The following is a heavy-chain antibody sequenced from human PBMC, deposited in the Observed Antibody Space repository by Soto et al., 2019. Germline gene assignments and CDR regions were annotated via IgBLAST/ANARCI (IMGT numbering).Heavy chain of an antibody. CDR2: IIPIFGTA. D-gene: IGHD3-22*01. CDR3: ARGSSGSWRAYSAFDI. J-gene: IGHJ3*02. CDR1: GGTFSSYA. V-gene: IGHV1-69*06. Sequence: QVQLVQSGAEVKKPGSSVKVSCKASGGTFSSYAISWVRQAPGQGLEWMGGIIPIFGTANYAQKFQGRVTFTADKSTSTAYMELSSLRSEDTAVYDCARGSSGSWRAYSAFDIWGQGTMVTFSS.